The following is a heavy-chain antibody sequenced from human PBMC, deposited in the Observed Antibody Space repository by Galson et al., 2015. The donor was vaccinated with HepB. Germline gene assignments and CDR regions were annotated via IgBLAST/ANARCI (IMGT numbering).Heavy chain of an antibody. CDR2: IDPSDSYT. V-gene: IGHV5-10-1*01. CDR3: ARRGMSTTYFHS. CDR1: GYSFTTYW. Sequence: QSGAEVKKPGESLRISCKVSGYSFTTYWITWVRQMPGKGLEWMGTIDPSDSYTKYSPSFQGHVTISADESVSTAYLQWSSLKASDTAMYYCARRGMSTTYFHSWGQGTLVTVSS. D-gene: IGHD5-24*01. J-gene: IGHJ4*02.